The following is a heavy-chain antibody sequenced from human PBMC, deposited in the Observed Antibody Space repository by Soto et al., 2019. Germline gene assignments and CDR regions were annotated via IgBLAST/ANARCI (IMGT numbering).Heavy chain of an antibody. J-gene: IGHJ6*02. CDR2: ILYDGSNK. CDR1: GFTFSSYG. Sequence: QVQLVESGGGVVQPGRSLRLSCAASGFTFSSYGVHWVRQAPGKGLEWVAAILYDGSNKYYADSVKGRFTISRDNSKNTLYLQMNSLRAEDTAVYYCARGAYYDVLTGSYSYGMDVWGQGTTVTVSS. D-gene: IGHD3-9*01. V-gene: IGHV3-30*03. CDR3: ARGAYYDVLTGSYSYGMDV.